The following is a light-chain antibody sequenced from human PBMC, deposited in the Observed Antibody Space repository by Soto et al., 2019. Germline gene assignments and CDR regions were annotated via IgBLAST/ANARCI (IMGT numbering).Light chain of an antibody. CDR3: QSYDSSLRGVV. Sequence: QLVLTQPPSESGAPGQRVTISCTGSTSNIGAGYDVHWYQQLPGTAPKLLIYGNTNRPAGVPDRFSGSKSGTSASLAITGLQAEDEADYYCQSYDSSLRGVVFGGGTKVTVL. J-gene: IGLJ2*01. V-gene: IGLV1-40*01. CDR2: GNT. CDR1: TSNIGAGYD.